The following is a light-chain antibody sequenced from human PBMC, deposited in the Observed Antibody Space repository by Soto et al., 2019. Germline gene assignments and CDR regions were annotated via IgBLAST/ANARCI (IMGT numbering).Light chain of an antibody. CDR3: QQYDTYSQWT. Sequence: DIQMTQSPSTLSASVGDRVTITCRSSQSISSWLAWYQQKPGKAPKLLIYKASSLESGVPSRFSGRGSGTEFALTISSLQPDDFATYYCQQYDTYSQWTFGQGTKVDIK. CDR1: QSISSW. CDR2: KAS. V-gene: IGKV1-5*03. J-gene: IGKJ1*01.